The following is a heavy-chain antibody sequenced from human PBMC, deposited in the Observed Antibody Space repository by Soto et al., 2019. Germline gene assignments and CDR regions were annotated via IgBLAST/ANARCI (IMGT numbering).Heavy chain of an antibody. D-gene: IGHD5-12*01. Sequence: QITLKESGPTLVQPTQTFKVTCTFSGFSLSTRGVAVGWIRQPAGKALEWLALIYWDDDKGFSPSLKSRLTITKDTSQNKVVLTMTNMDPVDTATYYCAHMSPSLYYHDDSCYYSFEVWGQGTLVPVSS. CDR1: GFSLSTRGVA. CDR2: IYWDDDK. CDR3: AHMSPSLYYHDDSCYYSFEV. V-gene: IGHV2-5*02. J-gene: IGHJ4*02.